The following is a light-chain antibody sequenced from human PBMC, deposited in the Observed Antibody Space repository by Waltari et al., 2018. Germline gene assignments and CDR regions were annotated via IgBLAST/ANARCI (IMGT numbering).Light chain of an antibody. CDR3: CSYSTGGSWM. CDR1: SNNVGDHHL. V-gene: IGLV2-23*02. J-gene: IGLJ3*02. Sequence: QSALTQPVSVSGSPGQSVTISCTGTSNNVGDHHLVSWFQPHPDQAPKLLIFYVSKRPSGVSTRFSGPKSGNTASLTISGLQTEDEADYYCCSYSTGGSWMFGGGTKLTVL. CDR2: YVS.